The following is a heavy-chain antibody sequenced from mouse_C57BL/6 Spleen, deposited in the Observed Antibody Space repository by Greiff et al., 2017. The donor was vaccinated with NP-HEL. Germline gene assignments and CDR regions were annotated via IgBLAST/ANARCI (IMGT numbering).Heavy chain of an antibody. CDR3: ARSYYYGSSYGYVDV. CDR1: GYTFTDYY. D-gene: IGHD1-1*01. Sequence: EVQLQQSGPELVKPGASVKISCKASGYTFTDYYMNWVKQSHGKSLEWIGDINPNNGGTSYNQKFKGKATLTVDKSSSTAYMELRSLTSEDSAVYYGARSYYYGSSYGYVDVWGTGTTVTVSS. J-gene: IGHJ1*03. V-gene: IGHV1-26*01. CDR2: INPNNGGT.